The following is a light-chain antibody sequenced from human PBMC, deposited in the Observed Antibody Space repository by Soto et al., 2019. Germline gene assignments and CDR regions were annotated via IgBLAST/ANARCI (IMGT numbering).Light chain of an antibody. Sequence: DIVMTQSPDSLAVSLGERATINCKSSQSVLYSSINKNYLAWYQQKPGQTPKLLIYWASGRESGVPDPFSGSGSGTYFPHTISSLHPEDVAVYYCQQYFSAPFTFGPGNKVDIK. CDR1: QSVLYSSINKNY. V-gene: IGKV4-1*01. J-gene: IGKJ3*01. CDR2: WAS. CDR3: QQYFSAPFT.